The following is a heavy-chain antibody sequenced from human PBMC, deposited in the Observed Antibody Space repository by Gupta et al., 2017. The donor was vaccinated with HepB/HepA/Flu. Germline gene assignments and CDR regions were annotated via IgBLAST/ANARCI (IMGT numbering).Heavy chain of an antibody. V-gene: IGHV3-23*01. CDR1: GLSFVDFG. Sequence: DVQLLESGGGLVQPGGSLRLSCAASGLSFVDFGMGWVRQAPGKGLEWVSTVSGAGETNHYADGLKGRFTISRDNSKNTLFLQMTTLTAEDTAVYYCAEYAGNEQYNLIDYWGRGALVTVSA. CDR3: AEYAGNEQYNLIDY. J-gene: IGHJ4*02. D-gene: IGHD1-14*01. CDR2: VSGAGETN.